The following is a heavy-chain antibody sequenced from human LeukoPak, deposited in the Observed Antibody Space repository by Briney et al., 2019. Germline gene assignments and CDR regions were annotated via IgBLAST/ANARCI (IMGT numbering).Heavy chain of an antibody. CDR3: ARRITMVRGKLADAFDI. CDR1: GYSFANYG. J-gene: IGHJ3*02. D-gene: IGHD3-10*01. V-gene: IGHV5-51*01. CDR2: MYPGDSTA. Sequence: GESLKISCKGSGYSFANYGIGWVRQMPGKGLEGMGVMYPGDSTARYSASFQGLDTVSANETISTAYLQWRSLNALDTANNYWARRITMVRGKLADAFDIWGQGTMVTVSS.